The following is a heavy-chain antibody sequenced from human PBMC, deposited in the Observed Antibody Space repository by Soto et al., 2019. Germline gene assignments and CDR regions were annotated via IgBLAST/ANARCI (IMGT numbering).Heavy chain of an antibody. CDR2: IYWDDDK. CDR3: AHGSGWLFDY. D-gene: IGHD6-19*01. Sequence: QITLKESGPPLVKPTQTLTLTCSFSGFSLSTSEVGVGWIRQPPGKGLEWLALIYWDDDKEYSPSLRSRLTITKDTSKNQVVVIMTNLDPTDTATYYCAHGSGWLFDYWGQGTQVTVSS. J-gene: IGHJ4*02. V-gene: IGHV2-5*02. CDR1: GFSLSTSEVG.